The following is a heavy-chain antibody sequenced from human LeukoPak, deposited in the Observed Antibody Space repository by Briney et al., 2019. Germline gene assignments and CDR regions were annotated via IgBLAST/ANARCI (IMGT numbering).Heavy chain of an antibody. J-gene: IGHJ4*02. Sequence: PGRSLRLSCAASGFTFSSYGMHWVRQASGKGLEWVAVIWYDGSNKYYADSVKGRFTISRDNSKNTLYLQMNSQSAEDTAVYYCAREGSGSSQPDFDYWGREPWSPSPQ. CDR3: AREGSGSSQPDFDY. D-gene: IGHD3-22*01. V-gene: IGHV3-33*01. CDR1: GFTFSSYG. CDR2: IWYDGSNK.